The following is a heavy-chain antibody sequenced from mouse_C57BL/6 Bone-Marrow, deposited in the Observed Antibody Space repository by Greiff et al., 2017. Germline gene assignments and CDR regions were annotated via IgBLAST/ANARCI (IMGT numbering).Heavy chain of an antibody. D-gene: IGHD2-3*01. V-gene: IGHV1-69*01. CDR1: GYTFTSYW. CDR2: IDPSDSYT. CDR3: ARWAFWDGYSHWDFDV. J-gene: IGHJ1*03. Sequence: QVQLQQPGAELVMPGASVKLSCKASGYTFTSYWMHWVKQRPGQGLEWIGEIDPSDSYTNYNQKFKGKSTLTVDKSSSTAYMQLSSLTSEASAVYSCARWAFWDGYSHWDFDVWGTGTTVTVSS.